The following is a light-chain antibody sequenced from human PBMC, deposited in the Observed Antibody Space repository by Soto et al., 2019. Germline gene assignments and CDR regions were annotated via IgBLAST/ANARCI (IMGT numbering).Light chain of an antibody. V-gene: IGKV1-5*01. CDR2: DAS. Sequence: DIQMTQSPSTLSASVGDRVTITCRASQNIGNWLAWYQQKPGKTPDLLIYDASSLESGVPLRFSGSGSGTEFTPTIRSLQTNDSANYNCKQYKDNPWTSGKGT. J-gene: IGKJ1*01. CDR1: QNIGNW. CDR3: KQYKDNPWT.